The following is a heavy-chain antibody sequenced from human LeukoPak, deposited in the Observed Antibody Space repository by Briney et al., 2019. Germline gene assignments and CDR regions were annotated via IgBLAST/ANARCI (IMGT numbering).Heavy chain of an antibody. J-gene: IGHJ3*02. CDR3: ASTNMVRGAFDI. Sequence: SGGSLRLSCAASGFIVSTNYMSWVRQAPGKGLEWVSVIYSGGGTNYADSVKGRLTISRDNSNNTLYLQMNSLRAEDTAVYYCASTNMVRGAFDIWGQGTMVTVSS. V-gene: IGHV3-66*01. D-gene: IGHD3-10*01. CDR1: GFIVSTNY. CDR2: IYSGGGT.